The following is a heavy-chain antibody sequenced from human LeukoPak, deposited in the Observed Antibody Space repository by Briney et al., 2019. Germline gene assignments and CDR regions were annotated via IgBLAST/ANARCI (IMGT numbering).Heavy chain of an antibody. CDR1: GDSINDYY. V-gene: IGHV4-59*08. CDR3: ARRRAEGGSNGHYNWFDP. D-gene: IGHD6-13*01. J-gene: IGHJ5*02. Sequence: SETLSLTGTVSGDSINDYYWGWIRQPPGKGLEWIGYIYYSGRTKYNPSLQSRVTISVDTSKNQFSLKLSSVTAADTAVYYCARRRAEGGSNGHYNWFDPWGQGTLVTVSS. CDR2: IYYSGRT.